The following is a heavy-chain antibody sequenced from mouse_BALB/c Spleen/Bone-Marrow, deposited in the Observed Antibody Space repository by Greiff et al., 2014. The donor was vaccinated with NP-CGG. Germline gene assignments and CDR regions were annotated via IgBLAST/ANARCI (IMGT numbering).Heavy chain of an antibody. D-gene: IGHD2-1*01. J-gene: IGHJ4*01. CDR1: GYTFTDYY. V-gene: IGHV1-19*01. CDR3: ANSPYGNFYAMDY. Sequence: VQLKESGPELVKPGASVKMSCKASGYTFTDYYMDWVKQSHGESFEWVGRVNPYNGGTSYNQKFKGKATLTVAKSSSTAYMELNSLTSEDSAGYYWANSPYGNFYAMDYWGQGTSVTVSS. CDR2: VNPYNGGT.